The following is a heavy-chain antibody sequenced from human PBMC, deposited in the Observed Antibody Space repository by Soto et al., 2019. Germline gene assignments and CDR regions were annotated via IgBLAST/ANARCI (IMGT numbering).Heavy chain of an antibody. D-gene: IGHD3-10*01. CDR2: IDWDDDK. J-gene: IGHJ6*02. V-gene: IGHV2-70*01. Sequence: SWIRQPPGKALEWLALIDWDDDKYYSTSLKTRLTISKDTSKNQVVLTMTNRDPVDTATYYCARIIELASGYYYGMDVWGQGTTVTVSS. CDR3: ARIIELASGYYYGMDV.